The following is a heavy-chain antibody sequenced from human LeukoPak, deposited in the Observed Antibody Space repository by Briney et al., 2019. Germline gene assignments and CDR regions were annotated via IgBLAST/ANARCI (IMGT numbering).Heavy chain of an antibody. J-gene: IGHJ4*02. D-gene: IGHD2-2*01. CDR3: ARQLGYCSSTSCYADKVDY. Sequence: SETLSLTCTVSGGSISSSSYYWGWIRQPPGKGLEWIGSIYYSGSTHYNPSLKSRVTISVDTSKNQFSLKLSSVTAADTAVYYCARQLGYCSSTSCYADKVDYWGQGTLVTVSS. V-gene: IGHV4-39*01. CDR2: IYYSGST. CDR1: GGSISSSSYY.